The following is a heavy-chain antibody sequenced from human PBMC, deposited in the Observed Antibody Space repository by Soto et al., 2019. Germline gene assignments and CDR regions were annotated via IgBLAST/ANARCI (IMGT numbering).Heavy chain of an antibody. Sequence: PGGSLRLSCAASGFTFSSYGMHWVRQAPGKGLEWVAVIWYNGSDKKYADSVKGRSTISRDNSEKTLYLQMNSLRAEDTAVYYCAKDYGDWTGLYYYGMDVWGQGTTVTVSS. CDR1: GFTFSSYG. J-gene: IGHJ6*02. D-gene: IGHD4-17*01. CDR2: IWYNGSDK. V-gene: IGHV3-33*06. CDR3: AKDYGDWTGLYYYGMDV.